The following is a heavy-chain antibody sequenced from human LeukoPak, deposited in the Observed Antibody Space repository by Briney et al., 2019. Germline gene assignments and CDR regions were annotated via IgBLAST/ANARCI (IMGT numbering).Heavy chain of an antibody. V-gene: IGHV3-21*01. CDR3: AREVPGGSSWFDY. J-gene: IGHJ4*02. CDR1: GFTFSSSA. D-gene: IGHD6-13*01. Sequence: GGSLRLSCAASGFTFSSSAMEWVRQAPGKGLEWVSSINGDSSYIYYADSVKGRFTISRDNTRNSLYLQMNSLRAEDTGVYWCAREVPGGSSWFDYWGQGSLVTVSS. CDR2: INGDSSYI.